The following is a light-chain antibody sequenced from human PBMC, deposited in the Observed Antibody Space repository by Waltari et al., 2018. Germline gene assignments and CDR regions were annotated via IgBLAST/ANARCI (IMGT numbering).Light chain of an antibody. CDR3: SSYAGSNKLI. CDR1: SSDIGAYKY. CDR2: EVD. V-gene: IGLV2-8*01. Sequence: QSALTQPPSASGSPGQTVIISCTRTSSDIGAYKYVSWYQQIPGRAPALIIYEVDRRPPGVPDRFSGSKSGNTASLTVSGLQTEDEGDYYCSSYAGSNKLIFGGVTKLTVL. J-gene: IGLJ2*01.